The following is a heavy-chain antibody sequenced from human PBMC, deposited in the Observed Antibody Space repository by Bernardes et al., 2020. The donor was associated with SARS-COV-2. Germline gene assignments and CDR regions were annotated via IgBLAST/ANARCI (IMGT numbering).Heavy chain of an antibody. J-gene: IGHJ4*02. CDR2: ISYDGISI. CDR1: GFTFENYA. V-gene: IGHV3-30*18. Sequence: GGSLRLSCAASGFTFENYAMHWVRQAPGKGLEWVADISYDGISIYYADSVKGRFTISRDNSRNTVYLQMSSLRREDTALYFCAKDQAPKLFFPTEQFDYWGPGTVVTVSS. CDR3: AKDQAPKLFFPTEQFDY. D-gene: IGHD3-10*01.